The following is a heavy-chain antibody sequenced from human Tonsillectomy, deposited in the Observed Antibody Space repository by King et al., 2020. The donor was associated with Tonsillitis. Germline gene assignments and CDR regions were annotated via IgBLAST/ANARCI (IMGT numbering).Heavy chain of an antibody. D-gene: IGHD2/OR15-2a*01. CDR3: ARGIRSD. CDR1: GFNFSSYW. J-gene: IGHJ4*02. V-gene: IGHV3-7*01. CDR2: IKQDGSEK. Sequence: VQLVESGGGLVRPGGSLRLSCAASGFNFSSYWMSWVRQAQGKGLEWVAHIKQDGSEKCYVDSVKGRFIISRDNAKNSVYLQMNSLRVEDTAVYYCARGIRSDWGQGTLVTVSS.